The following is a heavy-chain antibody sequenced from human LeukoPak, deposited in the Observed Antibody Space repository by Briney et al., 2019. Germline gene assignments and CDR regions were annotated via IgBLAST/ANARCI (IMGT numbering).Heavy chain of an antibody. V-gene: IGHV4-59*01. CDR1: GGSISSYY. D-gene: IGHD3-9*01. Sequence: SGTLSLTCTVSGGSISSYYWSWIRQPPGKGLEWIGYIYYSGSTNYNPSLKSRVTISVDTSKNQFSLKLSSVTAADTAVYYCARAPLRYFDWLLPPDYYYGMDVWGQGTTVTVSS. J-gene: IGHJ6*02. CDR3: ARAPLRYFDWLLPPDYYYGMDV. CDR2: IYYSGST.